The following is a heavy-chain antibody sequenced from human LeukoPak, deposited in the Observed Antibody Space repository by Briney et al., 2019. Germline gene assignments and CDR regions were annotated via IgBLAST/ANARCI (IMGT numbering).Heavy chain of an antibody. CDR3: AKETDYNYIYYFDY. V-gene: IGHV3-23*01. CDR1: GFTFSSYA. CDR2: ISGSGAST. D-gene: IGHD5-24*01. Sequence: GGSLRLSCAASGFTFSSYAMSWVRQAPGKGLEWVSGISGSGASTYYADSVKGRFTISRDNPRNTLYLQMNSLRAEDTAVYSCAKETDYNYIYYFDYWGQGTLVAVSS. J-gene: IGHJ4*02.